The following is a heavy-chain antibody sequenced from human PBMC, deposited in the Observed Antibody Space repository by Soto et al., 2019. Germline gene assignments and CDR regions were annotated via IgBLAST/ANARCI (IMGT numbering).Heavy chain of an antibody. CDR3: AKSRTLDCSGGSCYYWRYYFDY. CDR2: ISGSGGST. J-gene: IGHJ4*02. CDR1: GFTFSSYA. Sequence: GGSLRLSCAASGFTFSSYAMSWVRQAPGKGLEWVSAISGSGGSTYYADSVKGRFTISRDNSKNTLYLQMNSLRAEDTAVYYCAKSRTLDCSGGSCYYWRYYFDYWGQGTLVTVSS. D-gene: IGHD2-15*01. V-gene: IGHV3-23*01.